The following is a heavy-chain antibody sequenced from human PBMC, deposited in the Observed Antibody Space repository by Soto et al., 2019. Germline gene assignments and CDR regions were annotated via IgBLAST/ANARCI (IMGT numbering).Heavy chain of an antibody. Sequence: PSETLSLTCTVSGGSINTFYWSWVRQPAGKGLEWIGRIFSSGSTSFNPSLESRVAMSVDTSKNHFSLNLSSVTAPDMAVYYCAREGSYSAYNFAHGIQLWSFDFWGQGALVTVSS. V-gene: IGHV4-4*07. CDR2: IFSSGST. CDR1: GGSINTFY. D-gene: IGHD5-12*01. CDR3: AREGSYSAYNFAHGIQLWSFDF. J-gene: IGHJ4*02.